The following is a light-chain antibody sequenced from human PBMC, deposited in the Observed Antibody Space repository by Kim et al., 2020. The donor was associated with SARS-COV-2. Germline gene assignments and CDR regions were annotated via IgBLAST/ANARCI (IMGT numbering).Light chain of an antibody. J-gene: IGKJ1*01. Sequence: EIVMTQSPDSLAVSLGERATINCKSSQSVLYSSNNKNDLAWYQQKPGQTPKLLIYWASTRESGVPDRFSGSGSGTDFTLTISSLQAEDVAVYYCQQYYSTPWTFGQGTKVDIK. CDR3: QQYYSTPWT. V-gene: IGKV4-1*01. CDR2: WAS. CDR1: QSVLYSSNNKND.